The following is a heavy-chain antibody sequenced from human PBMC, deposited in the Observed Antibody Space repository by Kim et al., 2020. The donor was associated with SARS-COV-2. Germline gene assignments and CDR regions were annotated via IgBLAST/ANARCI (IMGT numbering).Heavy chain of an antibody. CDR2: ISGSGGST. Sequence: GGSLRLSCAASGFTFSSYAMSWVRQAPGKGLEWVSAISGSGGSTYYADSVKGRFTISRDNSKNTLYLQMNSLRAEDTAVYYCAKGLGLYDFWIMDVWGKGTTVTVSS. CDR1: GFTFSSYA. CDR3: AKGLGLYDFWIMDV. V-gene: IGHV3-23*01. D-gene: IGHD3-3*01. J-gene: IGHJ6*03.